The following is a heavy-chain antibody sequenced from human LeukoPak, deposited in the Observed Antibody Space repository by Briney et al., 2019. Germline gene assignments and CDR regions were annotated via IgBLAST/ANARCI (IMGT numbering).Heavy chain of an antibody. CDR2: ISSDGNTI. Sequence: PGGSLRLSCTVSGFTFSDYYMSWIRQAPGKGLEWVSYISSDGNTIYHADSVKGRFTISRDNAQNSLYLQMNSLRAEDTAVYYCARAGYSYADYWGQGTLVTVSS. CDR1: GFTFSDYY. V-gene: IGHV3-11*04. D-gene: IGHD5-18*01. J-gene: IGHJ4*02. CDR3: ARAGYSYADY.